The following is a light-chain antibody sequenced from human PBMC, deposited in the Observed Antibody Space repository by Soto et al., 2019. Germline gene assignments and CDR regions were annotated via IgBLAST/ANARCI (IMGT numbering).Light chain of an antibody. CDR2: ANT. J-gene: IGLJ3*02. CDR3: QSYEGSLSVCV. V-gene: IGLV1-40*01. CDR1: GTGYD. Sequence: QSVLTQPPSVSGAPGQRVTIACTGIGTGYDVYWYQHLPGTAPKLLMYANTNRPSGVPDRFSGSKSGTSASLAITGLQAEDEADYYCQSYEGSLSVCVFGGGTTLPVL.